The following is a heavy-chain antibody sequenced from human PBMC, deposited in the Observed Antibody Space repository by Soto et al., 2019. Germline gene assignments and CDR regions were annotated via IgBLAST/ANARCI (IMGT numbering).Heavy chain of an antibody. CDR3: ARGVDAGVDV. CDR2: MSPNSGAT. J-gene: IGHJ6*02. D-gene: IGHD1-1*01. V-gene: IGHV1-8*01. Sequence: QVQLVQSGAEVTKPGASVKVSCKASGYTFTSYDINWVRQATGQGLEWMGWMSPNSGATGYAQKFQGRVTMTRDTSISTAYMERSNLRSEATAIYYCARGVDAGVDVWGPGSTVTVSS. CDR1: GYTFTSYD.